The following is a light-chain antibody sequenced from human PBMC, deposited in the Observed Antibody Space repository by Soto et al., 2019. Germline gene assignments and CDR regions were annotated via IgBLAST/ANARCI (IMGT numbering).Light chain of an antibody. Sequence: EIVMTQSPATLSVSPGERATLSCRASQSVSSNLAWYQQKPGQAPRLLIYGASTRATGIPARFSGSGSGTEFNLNISSLQSEDFAVYYCQQYNNWPTWTFGQGTKVEIK. J-gene: IGKJ1*01. CDR2: GAS. CDR1: QSVSSN. CDR3: QQYNNWPTWT. V-gene: IGKV3-15*01.